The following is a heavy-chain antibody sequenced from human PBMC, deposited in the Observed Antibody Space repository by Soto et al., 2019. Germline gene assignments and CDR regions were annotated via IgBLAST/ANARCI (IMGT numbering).Heavy chain of an antibody. J-gene: IGHJ6*01. D-gene: IGHD6-13*01. CDR3: ARASIAAAGFFEFFYYGIDV. CDR2: IYYSGST. Sequence: PSETLSLTCTVSGGSISSGGYYWSWIRQHPGKGMEWIGYIYYSGSTYYNPSLKSRVTISVDTSKNQFSLKLSSVTAADTAVNYFARASIAAAGFFEFFYYGIDVLGLFIMVTVSS. V-gene: IGHV4-31*03. CDR1: GGSISSGGYY.